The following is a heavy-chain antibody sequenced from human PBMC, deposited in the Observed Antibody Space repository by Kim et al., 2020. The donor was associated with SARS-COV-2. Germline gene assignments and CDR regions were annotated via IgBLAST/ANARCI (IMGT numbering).Heavy chain of an antibody. Sequence: SETLSLTCTVSGGSISSGGYYWSWIRQHPGKGLEWIGYIYYSGSTYYNPSLKSRVTISVDTSKNQFSLKLSSVTAADTAVYYCARVCFIVGTFYFDYWGKGTLVTVSS. CDR1: GGSISSGGYY. V-gene: IGHV4-31*03. CDR2: IYYSGST. J-gene: IGHJ4*02. CDR3: ARVCFIVGTFYFDY. D-gene: IGHD1-26*01.